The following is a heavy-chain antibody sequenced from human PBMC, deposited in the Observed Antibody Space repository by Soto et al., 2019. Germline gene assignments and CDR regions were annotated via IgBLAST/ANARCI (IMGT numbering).Heavy chain of an antibody. CDR2: ITGSGGRT. D-gene: IGHD6-13*01. V-gene: IGHV3-23*01. CDR3: AKENGYSSSWFEFDY. J-gene: IGHJ4*02. Sequence: PGGSLRLSCAASGFTFSTYAMIWVRQAPGKGLEWVSVITGSGGRTYYADSVKGRFTISRDTSKKTLFLQMNSLRAEDTAVYYCAKENGYSSSWFEFDYWGQGT. CDR1: GFTFSTYA.